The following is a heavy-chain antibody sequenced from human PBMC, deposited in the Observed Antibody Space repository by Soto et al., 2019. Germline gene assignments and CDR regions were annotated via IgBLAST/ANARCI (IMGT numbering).Heavy chain of an antibody. J-gene: IGHJ5*02. CDR2: INAGNGNT. D-gene: IGHD2-15*01. CDR1: GYTFTSYA. CDR3: AVGYCSGGSCYSRGWFDP. Sequence: QVPLVQSGAEVKKPGASVKVSCKASGYTFTSYAMHWVRQAPGQRLEWMGWINAGNGNTKYSQKFQGRVTITRDTSASTAYMELSSLRSEDTAVYYCAVGYCSGGSCYSRGWFDPWGQGTLVTVSS. V-gene: IGHV1-3*01.